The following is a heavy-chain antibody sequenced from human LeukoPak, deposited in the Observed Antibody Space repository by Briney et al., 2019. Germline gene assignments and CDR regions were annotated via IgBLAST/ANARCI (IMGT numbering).Heavy chain of an antibody. CDR1: GYTFTSYG. D-gene: IGHD3-16*02. J-gene: IGHJ4*02. V-gene: IGHV1-18*04. Sequence: ASVKVSCKASGYTFTSYGISWVRQAPGQGLEWMGSISPYNGNTNYAERLQGRVIMTTDTSTRTAYMELRSLRSDDTAVFYSARDQYDYVWGSYRPSFDYWGQGTLVTVSS. CDR2: ISPYNGNT. CDR3: ARDQYDYVWGSYRPSFDY.